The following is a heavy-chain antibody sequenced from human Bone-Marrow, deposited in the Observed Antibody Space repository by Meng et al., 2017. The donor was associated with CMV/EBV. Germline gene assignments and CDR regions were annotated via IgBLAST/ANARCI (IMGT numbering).Heavy chain of an antibody. CDR1: GGSISSYY. V-gene: IGHV4-59*01. D-gene: IGHD3-3*01. J-gene: IGHJ5*02. CDR2: IYYSGST. CDR3: ARTDCWGAYDTEISWFDP. Sequence: SETLSLTCTVSGGSISSYYWSWIRQPPGKGLEWIGYIYYSGSTNYNPSLKSRVTISVDTSKNQFSLKLTSVTAADTAVYYCARTDCWGAYDTEISWFDPWGQGTLVTVSS.